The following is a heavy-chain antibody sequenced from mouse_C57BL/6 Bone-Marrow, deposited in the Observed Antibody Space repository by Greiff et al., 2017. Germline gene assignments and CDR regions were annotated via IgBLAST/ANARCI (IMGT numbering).Heavy chain of an antibody. CDR3: AGDYDSFAY. CDR2: IHPNSGST. J-gene: IGHJ3*01. Sequence: QVQLKQSGAELVKPGASVKLSCKASGYTFTSYWMHWVKQRPGQGLEWIGMIHPNSGSTNYNEKFKSKATLTVDKSSSTAYMQLSSLTSEDSAVYYCAGDYDSFAYWGQGTLVTVSA. V-gene: IGHV1-64*01. D-gene: IGHD2-4*01. CDR1: GYTFTSYW.